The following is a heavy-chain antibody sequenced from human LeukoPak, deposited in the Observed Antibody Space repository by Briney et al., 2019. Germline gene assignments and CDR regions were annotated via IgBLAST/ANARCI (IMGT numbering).Heavy chain of an antibody. CDR1: GYTFTSYG. CDR3: ARDAARYYYDSSGYWGTNYYYYMDV. D-gene: IGHD3-22*01. Sequence: ASVKVSCKASGYTFTSYGISWVRQAPGQGLEWMGWISAYNGNTNYAQKLQDRVTMTTDTSTSTAYMELRSLRSDDTAVYYCARDAARYYYDSSGYWGTNYYYYMDVWGKGTTVTVSS. J-gene: IGHJ6*03. CDR2: ISAYNGNT. V-gene: IGHV1-18*01.